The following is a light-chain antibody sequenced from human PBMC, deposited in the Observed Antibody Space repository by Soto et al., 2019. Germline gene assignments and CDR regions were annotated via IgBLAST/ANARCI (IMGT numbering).Light chain of an antibody. J-gene: IGKJ4*01. CDR3: QQTYRAPLT. CDR2: GAS. Sequence: DIQMTQSPFSLPASVGDRVNITCRASQSISNYLNWYQQKPGRAPSLLIHGASSLQGGVPSRFSGSGSGTDFTLTISCLQTEDFLTYYWQQTYRAPLTFGGGTKVEI. CDR1: QSISNY. V-gene: IGKV1-39*01.